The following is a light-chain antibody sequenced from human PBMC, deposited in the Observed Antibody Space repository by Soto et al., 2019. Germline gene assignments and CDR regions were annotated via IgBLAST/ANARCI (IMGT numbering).Light chain of an antibody. J-gene: IGKJ1*01. CDR3: MQCKEFPWT. CDR2: TIS. V-gene: IGKV2-40*01. CDR1: QSLLDSDYGNTY. Sequence: DIVMTQTPLSLPVTPGEPASISCRSSQSLLDSDYGNTYLDWYLQKPGQSPQLLIYTISYRASGVPDRFTGTGSGTDFTLKISRVEAEDVGVYYCMQCKEFPWTCGQGTKVEIK.